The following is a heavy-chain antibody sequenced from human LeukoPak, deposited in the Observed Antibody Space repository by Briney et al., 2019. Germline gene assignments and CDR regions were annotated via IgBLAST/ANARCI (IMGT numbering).Heavy chain of an antibody. D-gene: IGHD1-1*01. Sequence: SETLSLTCTVSGGSISSYYWSWIRQPPGKGLEWIGHIYGSGSTNYNPSLKSRVTLSVDTSKNQFSLKLSSVTAADTAVYYCARHVRVHNWFDPWGQGTLVTVSS. CDR2: IYGSGST. CDR1: GGSISSYY. V-gene: IGHV4-59*08. CDR3: ARHVRVHNWFDP. J-gene: IGHJ5*02.